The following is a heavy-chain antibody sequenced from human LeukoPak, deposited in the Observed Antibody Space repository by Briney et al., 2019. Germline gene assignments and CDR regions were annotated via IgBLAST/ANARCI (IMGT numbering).Heavy chain of an antibody. CDR3: ARERLVRGLDI. Sequence: SQTPSLXCTVSGGSISSGDYYWSWIRQPPAKGLEWIGYIYYSGSTYYNPSLKSRVTISVDTSKNQFSLKLSSVTAADTAVYYCARERLVRGLDIWGQGTMVTVSS. CDR2: IYYSGST. CDR1: GGSISSGDYY. V-gene: IGHV4-30-4*08. D-gene: IGHD3-9*01. J-gene: IGHJ3*02.